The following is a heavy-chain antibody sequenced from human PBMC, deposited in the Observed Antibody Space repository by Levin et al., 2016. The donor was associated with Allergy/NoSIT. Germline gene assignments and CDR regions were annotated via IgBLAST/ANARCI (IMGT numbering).Heavy chain of an antibody. CDR1: DGSFSGYY. Sequence: SETLSLTCVVSDGSFSGYYWNWIRQPPGKGLEWIAEINYSGSTNYNPSLKSRVTISVDKSKKQISLKLTSVTAADTAIYYCAREGSSGHHFDYWGQGSLVSVSS. V-gene: IGHV4-34*01. CDR2: INYSGST. CDR3: AREGSSGHHFDY. J-gene: IGHJ4*02. D-gene: IGHD6-19*01.